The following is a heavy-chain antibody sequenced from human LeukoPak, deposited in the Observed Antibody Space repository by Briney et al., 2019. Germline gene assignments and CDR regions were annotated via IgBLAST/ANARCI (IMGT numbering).Heavy chain of an antibody. CDR1: GFTFSSNA. CDR2: IWYDGSAK. D-gene: IGHD1-26*01. J-gene: IGHJ4*02. Sequence: GRSLRLSCAASGFTFSSNAMHWVRQAPGKGLEWMAVIWYDGSAKNYADSVKGRFTISRDNSKNTLDLQMNSLRAEDTAVYYCAKDASSYSGSYFDSWGQGTLVTVSS. CDR3: AKDASSYSGSYFDS. V-gene: IGHV3-33*06.